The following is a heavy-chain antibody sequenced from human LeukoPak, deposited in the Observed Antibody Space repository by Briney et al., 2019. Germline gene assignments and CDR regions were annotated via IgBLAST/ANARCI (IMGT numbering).Heavy chain of an antibody. D-gene: IGHD5-18*01. CDR3: ARVQARGYSYGSFDY. J-gene: IGHJ4*02. V-gene: IGHV1-2*02. Sequence: ASVKVSCKASGYTFTGYYMHWVRQAPGQGLEWMGWINPNSGGTNYAQKFQGRVTMTRDTSISTAYMELSRLRFDDTAVYYCARVQARGYSYGSFDYWGQGTLVTVSS. CDR2: INPNSGGT. CDR1: GYTFTGYY.